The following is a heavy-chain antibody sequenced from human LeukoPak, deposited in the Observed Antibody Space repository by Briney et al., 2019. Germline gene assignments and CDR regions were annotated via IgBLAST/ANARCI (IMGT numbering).Heavy chain of an antibody. J-gene: IGHJ6*03. V-gene: IGHV4-34*01. CDR2: INHSGST. CDR1: GGFFSDSY. Sequence: SETLSLTCAVYGGFFSDSYWSWIRQPPGKGLEWIGEINHSGSTKYNPSLKSRVTISVDTSKNQFSLKLSSVTAADTAVYYCARGFLSVVWSGPYYMVVWGKGTTVTASS. D-gene: IGHD3-3*01. CDR3: ARGFLSVVWSGPYYMVV.